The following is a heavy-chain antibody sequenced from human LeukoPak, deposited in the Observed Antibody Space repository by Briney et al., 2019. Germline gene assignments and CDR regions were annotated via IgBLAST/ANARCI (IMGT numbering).Heavy chain of an antibody. J-gene: IGHJ4*02. CDR2: INPNSGGT. D-gene: IGHD3-3*01. CDR3: AIGFWSGYYFDY. V-gene: IGHV1-2*02. CDR1: GYTFTGYY. Sequence: GASVKVSSTTSGYTFTGYYMHWVRQAPGQGLEWMGWINPNSGGTNYAHKFQGRVTMTRDTSISTDYMELSRLRSDDTAVYYCAIGFWSGYYFDYWGQGTLVTVSS.